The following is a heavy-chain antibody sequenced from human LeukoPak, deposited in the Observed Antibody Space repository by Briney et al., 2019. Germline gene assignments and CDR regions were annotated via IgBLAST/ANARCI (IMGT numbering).Heavy chain of an antibody. CDR3: ARPGYYDSSGYYYKSPFDY. D-gene: IGHD3-22*01. CDR2: ISSSSSYI. J-gene: IGHJ4*02. Sequence: GGSLRLSCAASGFTFSSYSMNWVRQAPGKGLEWVSSISSSSSYIYYADSVKGRFTISRDNAKNSLYLQMNSLRAEDTALYYCARPGYYDSSGYYYKSPFDYWGQGTLVTVSS. CDR1: GFTFSSYS. V-gene: IGHV3-21*04.